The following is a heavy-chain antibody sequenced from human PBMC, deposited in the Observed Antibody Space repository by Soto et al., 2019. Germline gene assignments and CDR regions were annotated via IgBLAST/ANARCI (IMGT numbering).Heavy chain of an antibody. J-gene: IGHJ3*02. CDR1: GFTLSGYG. V-gene: IGHV3-74*01. CDR2: INSDGGST. D-gene: IGHD3-3*01. Sequence: PGGSLRLSCAASGFTLSGYGMDWVRQAPGKGLVCVSRINSDGGSTNYADSVKGRFTISRDNAKNTLYLQMNSLRAEDTAVYYCARETYYDFWGGSFAAFDIWGQGTMVTVSS. CDR3: ARETYYDFWGGSFAAFDI.